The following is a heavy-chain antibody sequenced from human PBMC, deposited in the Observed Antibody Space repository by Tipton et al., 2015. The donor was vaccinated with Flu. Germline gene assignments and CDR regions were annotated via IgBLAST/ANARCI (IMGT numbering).Heavy chain of an antibody. V-gene: IGHV3-21*01. D-gene: IGHD4-11*01. J-gene: IGHJ4*02. CDR1: GFTFSSYS. CDR2: ISSSSSYI. Sequence: SLRLSCAASGFTFSSYSMNWVRQAPGKGLEWVSSISSSSSYIYYADSVKGRSTISRDNAKNSLYLQMNSLRAEDTAVYYCARDWGYSNYGGPFDYWGQGTLVTVSS. CDR3: ARDWGYSNYGGPFDY.